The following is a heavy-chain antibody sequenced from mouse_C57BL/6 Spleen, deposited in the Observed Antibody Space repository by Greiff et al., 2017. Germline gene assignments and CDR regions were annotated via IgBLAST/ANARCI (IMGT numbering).Heavy chain of an antibody. CDR3: ARKVYCNAY. V-gene: IGHV1-64*01. D-gene: IGHD2-1*01. Sequence: QVQLQQSGAELVKPGASVKLSCKASGYTFTSYWMHWVKQRPGQGLEWIGMIHPNSGSTNYNEKFKSKATLTVDKSSSTAYMPLSSLTSEDSSFYYCARKVYCNAYWGQGTLVTVSA. CDR2: IHPNSGST. CDR1: GYTFTSYW. J-gene: IGHJ3*01.